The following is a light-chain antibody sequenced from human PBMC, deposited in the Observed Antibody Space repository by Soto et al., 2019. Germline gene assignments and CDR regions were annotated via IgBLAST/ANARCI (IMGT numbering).Light chain of an antibody. CDR3: HQYGSSAPYT. CDR1: QSVSRGY. Sequence: EIVLTQSPATLSLSPGDRATLSCRASQSVSRGYLAWYQQKPGRAPRLLIYGASSRAPGVPDRFSGSGSGRDFTLPISRLEPEDFAVYYCHQYGSSAPYTFGQGTKLEIK. V-gene: IGKV3-20*01. J-gene: IGKJ2*01. CDR2: GAS.